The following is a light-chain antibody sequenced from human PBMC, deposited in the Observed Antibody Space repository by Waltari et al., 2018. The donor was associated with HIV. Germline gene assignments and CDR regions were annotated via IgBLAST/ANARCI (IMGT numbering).Light chain of an antibody. V-gene: IGLV3-25*03. Sequence: SYELTQPPSVSVSPGQTARIPCSGDTLPTQYAFWYQQKPGQAPVLVMYKDSESPSGIPERFSGSSSGTQVTLTVSGVQAEDEAAYYCQSTDSSGTYVIFGGGTKLTVL. CDR3: QSTDSSGTYVI. J-gene: IGLJ2*01. CDR1: TLPTQY. CDR2: KDS.